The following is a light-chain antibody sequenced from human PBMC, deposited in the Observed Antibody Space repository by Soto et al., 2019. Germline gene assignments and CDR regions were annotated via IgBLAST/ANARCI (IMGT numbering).Light chain of an antibody. CDR3: CSYAGSSTSV. CDR2: DVS. Sequence: QSALTQPRSVSGSPGQSVTISCTGTSSDVGGYNYVSWYQQHPGKAPKLMIYDVSRRPSGVPDRFSGSKSGNTASLTISGLQADDEADYYCCSYAGSSTSVFGTGTKAPVL. V-gene: IGLV2-11*01. J-gene: IGLJ1*01. CDR1: SSDVGGYNY.